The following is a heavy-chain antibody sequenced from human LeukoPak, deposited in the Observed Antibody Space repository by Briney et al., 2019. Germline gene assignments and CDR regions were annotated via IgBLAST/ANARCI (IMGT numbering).Heavy chain of an antibody. CDR3: ARLYYYDTSGQAY. CDR2: INHSGST. D-gene: IGHD3-22*01. V-gene: IGHV4-34*01. CDR1: GGSFSGYY. Sequence: SETLSLTCDVYGGSFSGYYWSWIRQPPGKWLEWIGEINHSGSTNYNPSLKSRVTISVDTSKNQFSLKLSSVTAADTAVYYCARLYYYDTSGQAYWGQGTLVTVSS. J-gene: IGHJ4*02.